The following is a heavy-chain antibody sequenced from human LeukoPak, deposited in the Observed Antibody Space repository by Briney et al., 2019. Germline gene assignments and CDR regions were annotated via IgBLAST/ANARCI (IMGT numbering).Heavy chain of an antibody. CDR2: INPSGGST. V-gene: IGHV1-46*01. CDR3: ARGGRNIVLMVYARNWFDP. Sequence: ASVKVSCKASGHTFTSYYMHWVRQAPGQGLEWMGIINPSGGSTSYAQKFQGRVTMTRDMSTSTVYMELSSLRSEDTAVYYCARGGRNIVLMVYARNWFDPWGQGTLVTVSS. D-gene: IGHD2-8*01. J-gene: IGHJ5*02. CDR1: GHTFTSYY.